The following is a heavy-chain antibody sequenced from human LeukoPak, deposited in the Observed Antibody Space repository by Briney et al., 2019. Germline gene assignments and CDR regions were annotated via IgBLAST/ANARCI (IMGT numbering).Heavy chain of an antibody. Sequence: GASVKVSCKASGYTFTSYGISWVRQAPGQGLEWMGWISAYNGNTNYAQKLQGRVTMTTDTSTSTAYMELRSLRSDDTAVYYCTTGLPGYSSGLVWGFDYWGQGTLVTVSS. CDR3: TTGLPGYSSGLVWGFDY. J-gene: IGHJ4*02. CDR1: GYTFTSYG. D-gene: IGHD6-19*01. V-gene: IGHV1-18*01. CDR2: ISAYNGNT.